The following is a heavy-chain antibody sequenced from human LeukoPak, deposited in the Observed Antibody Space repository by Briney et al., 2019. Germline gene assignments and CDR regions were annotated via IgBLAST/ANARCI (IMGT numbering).Heavy chain of an antibody. Sequence: SETLSLTCTVSGGSISSGSYYWSWIRQPAGKGLEWIGRIYTSGSTNYNPSLKSRVTMSVDTSKNQFSLKLSSVTAADTAVYYCARDHRKLELIYYYYYMDVWGKGTTVTVSS. J-gene: IGHJ6*03. CDR1: GGSISSGSYY. CDR3: ARDHRKLELIYYYYYMDV. CDR2: IYTSGST. V-gene: IGHV4-61*02. D-gene: IGHD1-7*01.